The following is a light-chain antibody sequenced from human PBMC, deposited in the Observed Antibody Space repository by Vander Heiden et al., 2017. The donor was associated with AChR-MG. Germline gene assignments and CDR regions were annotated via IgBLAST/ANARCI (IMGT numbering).Light chain of an antibody. J-gene: IGLJ2*01. CDR3: SSYTSSSTLVV. CDR1: SSDVGGYNY. V-gene: IGLV2-14*01. CDR2: DVS. Sequence: QSALTQPAAVSRTPGQSITISCTGTSSDVGGYNYVSWYQQHPGKAPKLMIYDVSKRPSGVSKRFSGSMSGNTASLTISGLQAEDEADYYCSSYTSSSTLVVFGGGTKLTVL.